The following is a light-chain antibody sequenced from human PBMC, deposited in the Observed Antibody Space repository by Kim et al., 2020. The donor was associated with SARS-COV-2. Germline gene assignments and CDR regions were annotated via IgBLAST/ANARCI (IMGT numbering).Light chain of an antibody. CDR1: QNIRPF. CDR3: QQGDSFPWT. CDR2: FAS. Sequence: DIQLTQSPSSLSASVGDSVTITCRTSQNIRPFLTWYQQKPGRAPNVLIFFASSLQSGVPSRFSASGSGRDFTLTISSLQPEDFATYYCQQGDSFPWTFGQGTKLEIK. V-gene: IGKV1-39*01. J-gene: IGKJ1*01.